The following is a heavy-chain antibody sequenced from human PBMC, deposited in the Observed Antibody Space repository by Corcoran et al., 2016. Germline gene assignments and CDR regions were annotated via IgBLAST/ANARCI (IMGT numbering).Heavy chain of an antibody. D-gene: IGHD3-22*01. CDR1: GYTFTSYY. CDR3: ARGLHYYDSSGYSNYYGMDV. J-gene: IGHJ6*02. CDR2: INPSGGST. Sequence: VQLEQSGAEVKKPGASVKVSCKASGYTFTSYYMHGVRQAPGQGREWMGIINPSGGSTSYAQKFQGRVTMTRDTSTSTVYMELSSLRSEDTAVYSCARGLHYYDSSGYSNYYGMDVWGQGTPVTVSS. V-gene: IGHV1-46*01.